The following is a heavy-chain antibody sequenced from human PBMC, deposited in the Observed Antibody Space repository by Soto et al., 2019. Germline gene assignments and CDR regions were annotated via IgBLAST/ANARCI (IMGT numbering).Heavy chain of an antibody. CDR2: IRRKANSYTT. J-gene: IGHJ6*01. Sequence: EVQLVESGGGLVQPGGSLRLSCAASGLIFSDYHMDWVRQAPGKGLEWVGRIRRKANSYTTEYAASVKGRFTISRDDSKNSLYLQTNRLKSENTAVYYCAKLGGWSGGSSGMDVWGQGTRVTVSS. V-gene: IGHV3-72*01. CDR3: AKLGGWSGGSSGMDV. D-gene: IGHD6-19*01. CDR1: GLIFSDYH.